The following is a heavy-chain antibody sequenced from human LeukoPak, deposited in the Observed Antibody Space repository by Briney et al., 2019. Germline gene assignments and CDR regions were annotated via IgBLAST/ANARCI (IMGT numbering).Heavy chain of an antibody. CDR2: ISAYNGNT. V-gene: IGHV1-18*01. Sequence: ASVKVSCKASGYTFTSYGISWVRQAPGQGLEWMGWISAYNGNTNCAQKLQGRVTMTTDTSTSTAYMELRSLRSDDTAVYYCARNAINCSGGGCYLDYAFDIWGQGTMVTVSS. J-gene: IGHJ3*02. D-gene: IGHD2-15*01. CDR1: GYTFTSYG. CDR3: ARNAINCSGGGCYLDYAFDI.